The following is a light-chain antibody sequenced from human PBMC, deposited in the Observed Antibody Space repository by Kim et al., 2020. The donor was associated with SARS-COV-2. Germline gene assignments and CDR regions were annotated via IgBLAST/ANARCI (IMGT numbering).Light chain of an antibody. CDR1: KLGDKY. Sequence: SYELTQPPSVSVFPGQTASITCSGDKLGDKYASWYQQKSGQSPVLVIYQDNKRPSGIPERFSGSNSGNTATLTISGTQAMDEADYHCQAWDRSTYVFGPG. CDR3: QAWDRSTYV. CDR2: QDN. J-gene: IGLJ1*01. V-gene: IGLV3-1*01.